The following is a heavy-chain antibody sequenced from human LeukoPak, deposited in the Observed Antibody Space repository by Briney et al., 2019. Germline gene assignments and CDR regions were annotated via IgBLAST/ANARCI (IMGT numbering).Heavy chain of an antibody. J-gene: IGHJ6*02. V-gene: IGHV4-4*07. Sequence: PSETLSLTCTVSGGSSSSYYCNWIRQPAGKGLEWIGRISTSGSTNYNPSLKSRVTMSVDTSKNQFSLKLSSVTAADTAVYYCAREGYYDSSGLGLYYYYGMDVWGQGTTVTVSS. CDR2: ISTSGST. CDR1: GGSSSSYY. CDR3: AREGYYDSSGLGLYYYYGMDV. D-gene: IGHD3-22*01.